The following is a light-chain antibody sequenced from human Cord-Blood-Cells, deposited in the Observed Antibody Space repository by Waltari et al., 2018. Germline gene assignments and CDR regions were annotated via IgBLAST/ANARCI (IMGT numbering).Light chain of an antibody. CDR3: SSYTSSSTWV. CDR2: EFS. Sequence: QSALTQPASVSGSPGQSITISCTGTSSDVGCYNYVPWYQQHPGKAPKLMIYEFSKRPSGVSNRFSGSKSSNTASLTISGLQAEDEADYYCSSYTSSSTWVFGGGTKLTVL. J-gene: IGLJ3*02. CDR1: SSDVGCYNY. V-gene: IGLV2-14*01.